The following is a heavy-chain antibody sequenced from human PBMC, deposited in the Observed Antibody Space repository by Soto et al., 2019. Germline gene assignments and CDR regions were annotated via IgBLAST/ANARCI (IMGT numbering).Heavy chain of an antibody. CDR1: GYTFTSYD. CDR3: ARISSSEAIPFDY. D-gene: IGHD6-6*01. V-gene: IGHV1-8*01. J-gene: IGHJ4*02. CDR2: MNPNSGNT. Sequence: ASVKVSCKASGYTFTSYDINWVRQATGQGLEFMGWMNPNSGNTGYSQKFQGRVTMTRNTSISTAYMELSSLRSEDTAVYYCARISSSEAIPFDYWGQGTLVTVSS.